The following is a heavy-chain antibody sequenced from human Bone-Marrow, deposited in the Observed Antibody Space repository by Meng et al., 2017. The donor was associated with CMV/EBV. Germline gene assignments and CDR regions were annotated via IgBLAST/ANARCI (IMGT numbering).Heavy chain of an antibody. CDR1: GFTFSSYT. Sequence: GESLKISCAASGFTFSSYTMNWVRQAPGKGLEWVSAISGSGGSTYYADSVKGRFTISRDNSKNTLYLQMNSLRAEDTAVYYCAKGIVVVPAARYFDYWGQGTLVTVSS. CDR3: AKGIVVVPAARYFDY. D-gene: IGHD2-2*01. J-gene: IGHJ4*02. V-gene: IGHV3-23*01. CDR2: ISGSGGST.